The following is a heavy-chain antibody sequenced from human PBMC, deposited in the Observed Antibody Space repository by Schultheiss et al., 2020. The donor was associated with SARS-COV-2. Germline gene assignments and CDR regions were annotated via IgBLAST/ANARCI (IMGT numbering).Heavy chain of an antibody. Sequence: GESLKISCAASGFTFSSYSLHWVRQAPGKGLEWVAVISYDGSNKFYADSVKGRFTISRDNSKNTLYLQMNSLRAEDTGVYYCARGGIAVAGFDYWGQGTLVTVSS. J-gene: IGHJ4*02. CDR1: GFTFSSYS. V-gene: IGHV3-30*01. D-gene: IGHD6-19*01. CDR2: ISYDGSNK. CDR3: ARGGIAVAGFDY.